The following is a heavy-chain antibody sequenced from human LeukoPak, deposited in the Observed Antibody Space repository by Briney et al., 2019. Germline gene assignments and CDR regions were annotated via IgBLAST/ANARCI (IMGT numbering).Heavy chain of an antibody. Sequence: ASVKVSCKASGYTFTSYGISWVRQAPGQGLEWMGGIIPIFGTANYAQKFQGRVTITTDESTSTAYMELSSLRSEDTAVYYCASLGDSSGYYLGDYWGQGTLVTVSS. CDR3: ASLGDSSGYYLGDY. CDR1: GYTFTSYG. D-gene: IGHD3-22*01. V-gene: IGHV1-69*05. CDR2: IIPIFGTA. J-gene: IGHJ4*02.